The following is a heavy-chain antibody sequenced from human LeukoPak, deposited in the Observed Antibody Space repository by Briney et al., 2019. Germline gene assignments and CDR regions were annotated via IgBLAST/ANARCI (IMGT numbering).Heavy chain of an antibody. Sequence: ASVKVSCKASGYTFTSYDINWVRQATGQGLEWMGWMNPNSGNTGYAQKFQGRVTITRNTSISTAYMELSSLRSEDTAVYYSARGGNSGSYPDFDYWGQGTLVTVSS. CDR3: ARGGNSGSYPDFDY. D-gene: IGHD1-26*01. J-gene: IGHJ4*02. V-gene: IGHV1-8*03. CDR1: GYTFTSYD. CDR2: MNPNSGNT.